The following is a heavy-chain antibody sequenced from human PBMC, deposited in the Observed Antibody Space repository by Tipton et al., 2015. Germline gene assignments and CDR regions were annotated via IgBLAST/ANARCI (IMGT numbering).Heavy chain of an antibody. J-gene: IGHJ4*02. CDR1: GDSMTTGIYY. Sequence: GLVKPSETLSLTCTVSGDSMTTGIYYWSWIRQHPGKGLEWIGYIYRSGITYYNPSLKSRLTISLDKSRSRFSLQLSSVTAADTAVYYCARSGDTYSDYWGQGTLVTVSS. D-gene: IGHD4-11*01. CDR2: IYRSGIT. V-gene: IGHV4-31*03. CDR3: ARSGDTYSDY.